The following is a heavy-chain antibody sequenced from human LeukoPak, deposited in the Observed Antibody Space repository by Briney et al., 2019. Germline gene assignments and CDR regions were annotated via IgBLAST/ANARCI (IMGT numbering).Heavy chain of an antibody. Sequence: GGSLRPSCAASGFTFSSYAMSWVRQAPGKGLEWVSGTSDRGDYTYYADSVKGRFTISRDDSKNTLYPQMNSLRAEDTALYFCAKKAQYNGNYPLDYWGQGTLVTVSS. D-gene: IGHD1-26*01. V-gene: IGHV3-23*01. CDR2: TSDRGDYT. CDR1: GFTFSSYA. J-gene: IGHJ4*02. CDR3: AKKAQYNGNYPLDY.